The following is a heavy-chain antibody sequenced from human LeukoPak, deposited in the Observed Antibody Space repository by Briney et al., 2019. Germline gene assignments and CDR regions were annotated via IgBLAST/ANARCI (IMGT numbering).Heavy chain of an antibody. J-gene: IGHJ5*02. CDR1: GGSFSGYY. CDR2: INHSGST. Sequence: SETLSLTCAVYGGSFSGYYWSWIRQPPGKGLEWIGEINHSGSTNYNPSLKSRVTISVDTSKNQFSLKLSSVTAADTAVNYCARVKSPADFWSGYPKGRWFDPWGQGTLGTVSS. D-gene: IGHD3-3*01. V-gene: IGHV4-34*01. CDR3: ARVKSPADFWSGYPKGRWFDP.